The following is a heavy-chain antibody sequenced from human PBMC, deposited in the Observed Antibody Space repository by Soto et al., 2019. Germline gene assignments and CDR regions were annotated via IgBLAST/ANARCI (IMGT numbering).Heavy chain of an antibody. D-gene: IGHD4-17*01. Sequence: EVQLVESGGRLVKPGESLRLSCVASGFDFSYYTMNWVRQAPGKGLEWVSAISASSSHKYSADSVRGRFTFSRDNANNSLYLQMNNLRVEDTAVYYCARLRSEAFDIWGQGTLVTVSS. J-gene: IGHJ3*02. CDR2: ISASSSHK. CDR3: ARLRSEAFDI. V-gene: IGHV3-21*02. CDR1: GFDFSYYT.